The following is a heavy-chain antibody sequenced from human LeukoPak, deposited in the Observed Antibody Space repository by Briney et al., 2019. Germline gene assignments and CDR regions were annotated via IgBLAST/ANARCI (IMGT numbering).Heavy chain of an antibody. CDR3: ARGLGWYVYWFDP. CDR2: INPNSGGT. J-gene: IGHJ5*02. Sequence: ASVKVSCKASGYTFTGYYMHWVRQAPGQGLGWMGRINPNSGGTNYAQKFQGRVTMTRDTSISTAYMELSRLRSDDTAAYYCARGLGWYVYWFDPWGQGTLVTVSS. D-gene: IGHD6-19*01. V-gene: IGHV1-2*06. CDR1: GYTFTGYY.